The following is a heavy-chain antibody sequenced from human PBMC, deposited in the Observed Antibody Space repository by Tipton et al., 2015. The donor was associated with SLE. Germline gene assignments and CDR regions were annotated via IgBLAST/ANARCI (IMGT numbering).Heavy chain of an antibody. Sequence: SLRLSCAASGFTFSDYYMSWVRQAPGKGLVWVSRITSDGSRATYADSVKGRFTISRDNAKNTVYLQMNSLRAEDTAMYYCAKDDGNYLAYWGQGTLVTVSS. V-gene: IGHV3-74*01. CDR3: AKDDGNYLAY. J-gene: IGHJ4*02. CDR2: ITSDGSRA. D-gene: IGHD1-14*01. CDR1: GFTFSDYY.